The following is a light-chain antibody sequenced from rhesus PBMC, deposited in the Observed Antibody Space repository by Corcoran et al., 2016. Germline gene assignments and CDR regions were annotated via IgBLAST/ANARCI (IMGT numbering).Light chain of an antibody. Sequence: DIQMTQSPSSLSASVGDRVTITCRASQGISSYLAWYQQKPGKAPKLLIYAASTLQSGVPSRFSGSGSVTDFTLTISSLQPEDFATYYCQQHNSYPLTFGGGTKVELK. J-gene: IGKJ4*01. CDR2: AAS. CDR1: QGISSY. V-gene: IGKV1-25*01. CDR3: QQHNSYPLT.